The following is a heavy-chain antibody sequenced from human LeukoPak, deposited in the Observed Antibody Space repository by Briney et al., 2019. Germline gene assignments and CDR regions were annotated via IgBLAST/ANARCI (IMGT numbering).Heavy chain of an antibody. CDR2: ISGSGGST. D-gene: IGHD6-13*01. J-gene: IGHJ4*02. CDR1: GFTFSDYY. V-gene: IGHV3-23*01. Sequence: GGSLRLSCAASGFTFSDYYMNWIRQAPGKGLEWVSAISGSGGSTYYADSVKGRFTISRDNSKNTLYLQMNSLRAEDTAVYYCAKVGLIAAAGTVYYFDYWGQGTLVTVSS. CDR3: AKVGLIAAAGTVYYFDY.